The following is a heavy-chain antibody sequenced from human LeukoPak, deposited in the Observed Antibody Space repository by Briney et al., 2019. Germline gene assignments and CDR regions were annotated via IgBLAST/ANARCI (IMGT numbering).Heavy chain of an antibody. D-gene: IGHD3-22*01. Sequence: PSETLSLTCAVYGGSFSGYYWSWIRQPPGKGLEWIGEINHSGSTKYNPSLKGRLTISVDTSKNQFSLKVTSVTAADTAVYYCAKGQDYYDSSGYYWNYFDYWGQGTLVTVSS. CDR1: GGSFSGYY. CDR3: AKGQDYYDSSGYYWNYFDY. V-gene: IGHV4-34*01. J-gene: IGHJ4*02. CDR2: INHSGST.